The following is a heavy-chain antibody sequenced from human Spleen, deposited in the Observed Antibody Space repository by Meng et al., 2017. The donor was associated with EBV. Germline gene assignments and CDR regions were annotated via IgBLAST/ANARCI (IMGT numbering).Heavy chain of an antibody. J-gene: IGHJ4*02. CDR2: IHYRGNT. V-gene: IGHV4-34*02. CDR3: ARDTEAPGTWFDY. Sequence: QGQLEQWGAGLLKPAETLSLTCAVYGGSVSGYYWSWIRQSPGKGLEWIGEIHYRGNTKYNPSLKSRVTISGDTSRNQIFLELTSVTAADTAVYYCARDTEAPGTWFDYWGQGTLVTVSS. CDR1: GGSVSGYY. D-gene: IGHD6-13*01.